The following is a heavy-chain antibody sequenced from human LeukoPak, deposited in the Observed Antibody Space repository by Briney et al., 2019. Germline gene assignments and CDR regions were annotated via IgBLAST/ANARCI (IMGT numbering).Heavy chain of an antibody. D-gene: IGHD4-17*01. Sequence: GASVRVSCKASGYTFTGYYMHWMRQAPGQGLEWMGWINPNSGGTNYAQKFQGWVTMTRDTSISTAYMELSRLRSDDTAVYYCARGGWQRDGDKDAFDIWGQGTLVTVSS. CDR1: GYTFTGYY. V-gene: IGHV1-2*04. CDR3: ARGGWQRDGDKDAFDI. CDR2: INPNSGGT. J-gene: IGHJ4*02.